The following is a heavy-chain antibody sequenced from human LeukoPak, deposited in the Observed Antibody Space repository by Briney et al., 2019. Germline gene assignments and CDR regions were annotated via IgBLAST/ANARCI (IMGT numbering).Heavy chain of an antibody. V-gene: IGHV3-9*01. J-gene: IGHJ6*02. CDR1: GFTFDDYA. CDR3: ARDSPPDIAVAGTLSYYYYYGMDV. Sequence: GGSLRLSCAASGFTFDDYAMHWVRQAPGKGLEWVSGISWNSGSIGYADSVKGRFTISRDNAKNSLYLQMNSLRAEDTAVYYCARDSPPDIAVAGTLSYYYYYGMDVWGQGTTVTVSS. CDR2: ISWNSGSI. D-gene: IGHD6-19*01.